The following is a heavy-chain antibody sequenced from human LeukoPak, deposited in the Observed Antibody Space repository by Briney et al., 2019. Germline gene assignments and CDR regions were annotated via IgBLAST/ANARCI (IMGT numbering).Heavy chain of an antibody. Sequence: GASVKVSCKASGYTFTSYAMHWVRQAPGQGLEWVASISGYNGNTNYAQKVKGRFTMITDTSTSTAYMKLRSLRSDDTAVYYCARDRLFLGYCSGGSCSYDAFDIWGQGTMVTVSS. CDR3: ARDRLFLGYCSGGSCSYDAFDI. V-gene: IGHV1-18*01. CDR2: ISGYNGNT. J-gene: IGHJ3*02. CDR1: GYTFTSYA. D-gene: IGHD2-15*01.